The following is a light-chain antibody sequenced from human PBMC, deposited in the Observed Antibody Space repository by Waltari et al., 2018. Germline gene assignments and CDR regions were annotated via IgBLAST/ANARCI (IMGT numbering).Light chain of an antibody. Sequence: QSVLTQPPSVSEAPRQRVTISCSGSSSNIGNNAVNWYQQLPGKAPKLLIYYDDLLPSGVSDRFFGSKAGPPASLAISWLQSEDEADYYCAAWDDSLRNWVFGGGTKLTGL. CDR2: YDD. CDR3: AAWDDSLRNWV. J-gene: IGLJ3*02. V-gene: IGLV1-36*01. CDR1: SSNIGNNA.